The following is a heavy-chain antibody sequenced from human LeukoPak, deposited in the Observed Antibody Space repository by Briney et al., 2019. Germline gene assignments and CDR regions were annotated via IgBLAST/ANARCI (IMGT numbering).Heavy chain of an antibody. J-gene: IGHJ3*02. CDR2: ISGSGGST. Sequence: PGGSLRLSCAASGFTFSSYAMSWVRQAPGKGLEWVSAISGSGGSTYYADSVKGRFTISRDNSKNTLYLQMNSLRAEDTAVYYCAKDLHYGDRNFDAFDIRGQGTMVTVSS. V-gene: IGHV3-23*01. D-gene: IGHD4-17*01. CDR3: AKDLHYGDRNFDAFDI. CDR1: GFTFSSYA.